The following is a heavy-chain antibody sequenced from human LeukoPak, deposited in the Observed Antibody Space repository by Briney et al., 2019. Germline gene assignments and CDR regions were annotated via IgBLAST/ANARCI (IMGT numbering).Heavy chain of an antibody. Sequence: RGSLRLSCAASGFTFRNYAMAWVRQAPGKGLEWVSGISGSGANTYHADSVKGRFTISRDNSKNTLYIQMNNLRAEDTAVYYCATEKGDSPDYWGQGTLVTVSS. CDR3: ATEKGDSPDY. D-gene: IGHD2-21*01. V-gene: IGHV3-23*01. J-gene: IGHJ4*02. CDR1: GFTFRNYA. CDR2: ISGSGANT.